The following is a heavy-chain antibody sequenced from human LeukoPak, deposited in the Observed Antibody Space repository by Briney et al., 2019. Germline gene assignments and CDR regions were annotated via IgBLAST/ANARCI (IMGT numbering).Heavy chain of an antibody. V-gene: IGHV7-4-1*02. Sequence: ASVKVSCKASGYTFSNYAMNWVRRAPGQGLEWMGWINTNTGNPTYAQGFTGRFVFSLDTSVTTAYLQIRSLKAEDTGVYYCANAREARGGFASDIWGQGTMVTVSS. D-gene: IGHD4-23*01. CDR1: GYTFSNYA. CDR3: ANAREARGGFASDI. CDR2: INTNTGNP. J-gene: IGHJ3*02.